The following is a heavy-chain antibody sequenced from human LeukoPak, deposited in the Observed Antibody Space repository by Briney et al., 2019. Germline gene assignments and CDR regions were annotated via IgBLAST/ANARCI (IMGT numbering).Heavy chain of an antibody. V-gene: IGHV4-61*02. CDR1: GGSISSGSYY. J-gene: IGHJ4*02. D-gene: IGHD3-3*01. Sequence: SQTLSLTCTVSGGSISSGSYYWSWIRQPAGKRLEWIGRIYTSGSTNYNPSLKSRVTISVDTSKNQFSLKLSSVTAADTAVYYCARGYDFWSGEFLDYWGQGTLVTVSS. CDR2: IYTSGST. CDR3: ARGYDFWSGEFLDY.